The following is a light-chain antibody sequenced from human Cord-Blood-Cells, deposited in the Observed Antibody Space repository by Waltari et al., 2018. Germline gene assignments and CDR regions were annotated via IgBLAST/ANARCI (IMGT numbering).Light chain of an antibody. J-gene: IGKJ4*01. V-gene: IGKV1-39*01. Sequence: DIQMTQSPSSLSASVGDRVTITCRASQSISSYLKCYQQKPGKAPKLLIYAASSLQSGVPSMFSGSGSRTDFTLTISRLQPEDFATYYCQQSYCTPLTFX. CDR2: AAS. CDR3: QQSYCTPLT. CDR1: QSISSY.